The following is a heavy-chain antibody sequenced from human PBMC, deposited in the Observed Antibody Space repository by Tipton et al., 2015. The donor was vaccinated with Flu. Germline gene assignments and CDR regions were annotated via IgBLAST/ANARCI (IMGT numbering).Heavy chain of an antibody. V-gene: IGHV3-30-3*01. CDR1: GFPFKNYA. J-gene: IGHJ4*02. CDR2: VSHDGGDK. D-gene: IGHD2-2*02. CDR3: ASGGYCILGSCYTRPFEN. Sequence: QLVQSGGGVVQPGRSLRLSCAASGFPFKNYALHWVRQAPGKGLEWLAAVSHDGGDKYYAASVKGRFSISRDNSANMVYLQMSSLRPEDTAVYSCASGGYCILGSCYTRPFENWGQGTLVTVSS.